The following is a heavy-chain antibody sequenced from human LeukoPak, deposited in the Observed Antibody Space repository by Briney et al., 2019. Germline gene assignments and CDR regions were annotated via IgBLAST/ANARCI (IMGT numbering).Heavy chain of an antibody. V-gene: IGHV3-33*06. CDR2: IWYDGSNK. D-gene: IGHD5-24*01. CDR1: GFTFSSYG. J-gene: IGHJ4*02. Sequence: GGSLRLSCAASGFTFSSYGMHWVRQAPGKGLEWVAVIWYDGSNKYYADSVRGRFTISRDNSKNTLYLQMNSLRAEDTAVYYCAKDPRWPQLPSYYFDYWGQGTLVTVSS. CDR3: AKDPRWPQLPSYYFDY.